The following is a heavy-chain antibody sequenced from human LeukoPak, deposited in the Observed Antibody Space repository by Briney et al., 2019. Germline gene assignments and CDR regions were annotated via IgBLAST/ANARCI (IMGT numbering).Heavy chain of an antibody. CDR3: SRVRYCSGRSCYFGAFDI. V-gene: IGHV3-49*04. J-gene: IGHJ3*02. D-gene: IGHD2-15*01. Sequence: PGGSLRLSCTASGLTSGDYAMSWVRQAPGKGLEWVSFIRSKAYGGTTEYAASVKGRFIISGDDSRSIAYLQMNSLKTEYTAVYYCSRVRYCSGRSCYFGAFDIWGQGTMVTVSS. CDR1: GLTSGDYA. CDR2: IRSKAYGGTT.